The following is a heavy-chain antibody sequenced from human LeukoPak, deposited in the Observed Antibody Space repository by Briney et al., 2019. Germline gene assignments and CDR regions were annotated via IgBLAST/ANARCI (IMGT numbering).Heavy chain of an antibody. CDR3: ARSAGITMVRGVMSWFDP. D-gene: IGHD3-10*01. V-gene: IGHV1-69*13. CDR1: GGTFSSYA. J-gene: IGHJ5*02. Sequence: GASVKVSCKAPGGTFSSYAISWVRQAPGQGLEWMGGIIPIFGTANYAQKFQGRVTITADESTSTAYMELSSLRSEDTAVYYCARSAGITMVRGVMSWFDPWGQGTLVTVSS. CDR2: IIPIFGTA.